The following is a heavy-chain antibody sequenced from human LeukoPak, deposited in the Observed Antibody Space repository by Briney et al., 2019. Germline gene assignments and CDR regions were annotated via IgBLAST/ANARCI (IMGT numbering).Heavy chain of an antibody. V-gene: IGHV4-34*01. Sequence: SETLSLTCAVYGGSFSGYYWSWIRQPPGKGLEWIGEINHSGSTNYNPSLKSRVTISVDTSKNQFSLKLSSVTAADTAVYYCARHRGGQLWLFTLLGQIDYWGQGTLVTVSS. J-gene: IGHJ4*02. CDR3: ARHRGGQLWLFTLLGQIDY. CDR1: GGSFSGYY. D-gene: IGHD5-18*01. CDR2: INHSGST.